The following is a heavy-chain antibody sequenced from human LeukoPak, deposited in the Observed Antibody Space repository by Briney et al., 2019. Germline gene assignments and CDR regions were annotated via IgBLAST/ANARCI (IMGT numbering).Heavy chain of an antibody. CDR1: GFTFSSYG. CDR2: IWYDGSNK. CDR3: ARATGGYCSGGSCYSGYFQH. V-gene: IGHV3-33*01. D-gene: IGHD2-15*01. J-gene: IGHJ1*01. Sequence: GGSLRLSCAASGFTFSSYGMHWVRQAPGKGLEWVAVIWYDGSNKYYADSVKGRSTISRDNSKNTLYLQMNSLRAEDTAVYYCARATGGYCSGGSCYSGYFQHWGQGTLVTVSS.